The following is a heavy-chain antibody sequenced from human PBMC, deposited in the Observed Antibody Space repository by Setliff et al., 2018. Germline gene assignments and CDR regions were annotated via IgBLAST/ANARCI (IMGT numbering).Heavy chain of an antibody. Sequence: PSETLSLTCAVYGGSFSGYYWSWIRQPPGKGLEWIGEINHSGSTNYNPSLKSRVTISEDTSKNQFSLKLSSVTAADTAVYYCARDEGSSYFYGMDVWGQGTTVTVSS. CDR2: INHSGST. V-gene: IGHV4-34*01. CDR1: GGSFSGYY. CDR3: ARDEGSSYFYGMDV. J-gene: IGHJ6*02. D-gene: IGHD6-13*01.